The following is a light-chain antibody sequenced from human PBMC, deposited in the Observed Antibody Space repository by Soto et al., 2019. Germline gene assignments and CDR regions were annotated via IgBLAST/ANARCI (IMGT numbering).Light chain of an antibody. CDR1: SSNIGSNY. J-gene: IGLJ1*01. CDR3: AAWDDSLSGFYV. CDR2: RNN. V-gene: IGLV1-47*01. Sequence: SVLTQPPSASGTPGQRVTISCSGSSSNIGSNYVYWYQQLPGTAPKLLIYRNNQRPSGVPDRFSGSKSGTSASLAISGLRCEDEADYYCAAWDDSLSGFYVFGTGTKVTVL.